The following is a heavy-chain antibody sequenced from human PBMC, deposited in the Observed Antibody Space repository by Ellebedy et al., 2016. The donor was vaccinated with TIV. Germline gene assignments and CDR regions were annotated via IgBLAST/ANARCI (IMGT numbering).Heavy chain of an antibody. V-gene: IGHV4-39*01. Sequence: MPSETLSLTCTVSGGSISTGGDFWGWIRQPPGTGLEWIGSIHYRGRTDYHPSLKSRLSISVDTSKNQFSLRLSSVTAADTALYYCARGLGVRRMNAFEIWGQGAMVTVSS. CDR2: IHYRGRT. CDR3: ARGLGVRRMNAFEI. CDR1: GGSISTGGDF. J-gene: IGHJ3*02. D-gene: IGHD2-8*02.